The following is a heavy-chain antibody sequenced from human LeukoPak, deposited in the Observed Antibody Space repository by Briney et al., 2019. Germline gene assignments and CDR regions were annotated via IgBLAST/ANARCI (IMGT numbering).Heavy chain of an antibody. CDR2: IKQDGSEK. Sequence: PGGSLRLSCAASGFTFSSYWMSWVRQAPGKGLEWVANIKQDGSEKYYVDSVKGRFTISRDNAKNSLYLQMNSLRAEDTAVYYCARVQRITMIVVVGSAFDIWGQGTMVTVSS. J-gene: IGHJ3*02. D-gene: IGHD3-22*01. CDR1: GFTFSSYW. CDR3: ARVQRITMIVVVGSAFDI. V-gene: IGHV3-7*01.